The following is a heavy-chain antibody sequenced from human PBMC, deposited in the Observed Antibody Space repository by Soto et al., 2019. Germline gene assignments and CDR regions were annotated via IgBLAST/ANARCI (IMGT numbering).Heavy chain of an antibody. Sequence: GASVKVSCKASGYTFTSYAMHWVRQAPGQRLEWMGWINAGNGNTKYSQKFQGRVTITRDTSASTAYMELSSLRSEDTAVYYCARGHVLRFLEWSPGTDYGMDVWGQGTTVTVSS. J-gene: IGHJ6*02. D-gene: IGHD3-3*01. CDR3: ARGHVLRFLEWSPGTDYGMDV. CDR2: INAGNGNT. CDR1: GYTFTSYA. V-gene: IGHV1-3*01.